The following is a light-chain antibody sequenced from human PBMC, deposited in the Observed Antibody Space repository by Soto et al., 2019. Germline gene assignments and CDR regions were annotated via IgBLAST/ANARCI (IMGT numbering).Light chain of an antibody. CDR1: QTITTY. CDR3: HQIYSAPLT. J-gene: IGKJ4*01. Sequence: DIQMTQSPSSLFASVGDSVSITCRASQTITTYLNWYRQKPGKAPKLLIYAASSLQSGVPSRFSGSGSETEFTLTISSLQPEDFASYFCHQIYSAPLTFVGGTKVEIK. CDR2: AAS. V-gene: IGKV1-39*01.